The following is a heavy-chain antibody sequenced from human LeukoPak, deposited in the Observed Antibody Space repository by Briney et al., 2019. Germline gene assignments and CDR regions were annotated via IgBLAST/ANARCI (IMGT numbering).Heavy chain of an antibody. D-gene: IGHD2-2*01. CDR3: ARTFTSSPEIYYYGLDV. CDR1: GFTVSNNY. CDR2: VSTSGGGT. V-gene: IGHV3-23*01. Sequence: GGSLTLSCVVSGFTVSNNYMKWVRQAPGKGLEWVSTVSTSGGGTYYADSVKGRFTVSRDNSKNTLYLQMNSLRAEDTAVYYCARTFTSSPEIYYYGLDVWGQGTTVTVSS. J-gene: IGHJ6*02.